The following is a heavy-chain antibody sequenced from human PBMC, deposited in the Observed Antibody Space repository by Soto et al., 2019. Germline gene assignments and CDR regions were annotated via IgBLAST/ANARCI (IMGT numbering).Heavy chain of an antibody. Sequence: QMQLVQSGPEVKKPGTSVKVSCKASGFTFTSSAVQWVRQARGQRLEWIGWIVVGSGNTNYAQKFQERVTITRDMSTSTAYMELSSLRSEDTAVYYCVAAIGYSYGYAFDYWGQGTLVTVSS. CDR2: IVVGSGNT. CDR3: VAAIGYSYGYAFDY. D-gene: IGHD5-18*01. V-gene: IGHV1-58*01. CDR1: GFTFTSSA. J-gene: IGHJ4*02.